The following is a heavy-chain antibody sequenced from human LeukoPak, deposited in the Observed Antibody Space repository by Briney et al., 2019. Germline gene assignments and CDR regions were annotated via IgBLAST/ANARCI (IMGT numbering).Heavy chain of an antibody. CDR3: ARSRYYTIVTGYTTYYYSYMDF. V-gene: IGHV1-69*05. Sequence: SVKLSCKASGGTFSSYAINWVRQRPGQGLEWMGGIIPIFGTANYAEKFHDRVPITTDESTGTAYMELSSLRSEDMAVYYCARSRYYTIVTGYTTYYYSYMDFWGKGTTVTVSS. J-gene: IGHJ6*03. D-gene: IGHD3-9*01. CDR1: GGTFSSYA. CDR2: IIPIFGTA.